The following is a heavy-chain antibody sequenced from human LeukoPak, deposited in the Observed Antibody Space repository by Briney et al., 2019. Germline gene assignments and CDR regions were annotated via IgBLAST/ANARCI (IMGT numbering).Heavy chain of an antibody. Sequence: PGGSLRLSCAASGFTFSSSGMHWVRQAPGKGLEWVAVISYGGSNKYYADSVKGRFTISRDNSKNTLFLQMNSLRAEDTAVYYCAKDQGVWAFDYWGQGTLVTVSS. D-gene: IGHD3-10*01. V-gene: IGHV3-30*18. CDR2: ISYGGSNK. CDR1: GFTFSSSG. J-gene: IGHJ4*02. CDR3: AKDQGVWAFDY.